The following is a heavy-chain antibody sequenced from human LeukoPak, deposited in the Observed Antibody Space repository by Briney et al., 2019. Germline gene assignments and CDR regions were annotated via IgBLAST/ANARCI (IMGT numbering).Heavy chain of an antibody. J-gene: IGHJ6*03. V-gene: IGHV3-20*04. CDR2: INWNGGST. D-gene: IGHD5-12*01. Sequence: GGSLRLSCAASGFTFDDYGMSWVRQAPGKGLEWVSGINWNGGSTGYADSVKGRFTISRDNAKNSLYLQMNSLRAEDTAVYYCGRVPPLVAGPVYYYYYMDVWGKGTTVTVPS. CDR1: GFTFDDYG. CDR3: GRVPPLVAGPVYYYYYMDV.